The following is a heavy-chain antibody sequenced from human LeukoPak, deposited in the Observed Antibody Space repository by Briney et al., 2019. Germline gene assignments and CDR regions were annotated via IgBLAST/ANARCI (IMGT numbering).Heavy chain of an antibody. CDR3: AREDIVVVPAAIRGFDWFDP. CDR1: GGSFSGYY. CDR2: INHSGST. V-gene: IGHV4-34*01. J-gene: IGHJ5*02. D-gene: IGHD2-2*01. Sequence: PSETLSLTCAVYGGSFSGYYWSWIRQPPGKGLEWIGEINHSGSTNYNPSLNSRVTISADTSKNQFSLKLSSVTAADTAVYYCAREDIVVVPAAIRGFDWFDPWGQGTLVTVSS.